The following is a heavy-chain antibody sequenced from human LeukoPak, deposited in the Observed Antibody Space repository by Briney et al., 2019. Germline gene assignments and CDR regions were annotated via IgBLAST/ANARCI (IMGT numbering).Heavy chain of an antibody. CDR2: IYQSGST. V-gene: IGHV4-38-2*01. J-gene: IGHJ4*02. CDR1: GYSIRSGYH. D-gene: IGHD3-22*01. CDR3: ARRGFDSSGYLSFYFDY. Sequence: TSETLSLTCAVSGYSIRSGYHWSWIRQPPGKGLERIGSIYQSGSTYYNPSLKSRVTISVDTSKNQFSLNLSSVTAAGSAVYYCARRGFDSSGYLSFYFDYWGQGTLVTVSS.